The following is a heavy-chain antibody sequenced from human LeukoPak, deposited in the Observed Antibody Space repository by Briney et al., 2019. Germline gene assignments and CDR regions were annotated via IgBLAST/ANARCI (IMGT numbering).Heavy chain of an antibody. J-gene: IGHJ4*02. CDR2: ISSSSSYI. CDR1: GFTFSSYS. D-gene: IGHD3-22*01. CDR3: ARDPGIYDSSGPNDY. V-gene: IGHV3-21*01. Sequence: PGRSLRLSCAASGFTFSSYSMNWVRQAPGKGLEWVSSISSSSSYIYYADSVKGRFTISRDNAKNSLYLQMNSLRAEDTAVYYCARDPGIYDSSGPNDYWGQGTLVTVSS.